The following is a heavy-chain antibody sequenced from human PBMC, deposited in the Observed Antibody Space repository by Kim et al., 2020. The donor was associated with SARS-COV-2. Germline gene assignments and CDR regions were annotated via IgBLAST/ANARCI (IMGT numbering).Heavy chain of an antibody. Sequence: INYHDTVQGRLPSSKDNGKNSLYRQMNSLRAEETAVYYCARGPNYSPFDYWGQGTLVTVSS. J-gene: IGHJ4*02. CDR2: I. CDR3: ARGPNYSPFDY. D-gene: IGHD4-4*01. V-gene: IGHV3-48*03.